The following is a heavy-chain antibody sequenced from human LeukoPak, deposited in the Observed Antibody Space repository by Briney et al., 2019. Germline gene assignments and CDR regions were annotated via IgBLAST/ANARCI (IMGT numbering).Heavy chain of an antibody. Sequence: PSETLSLTCAVYGGSFSGSYWSWIRQPPGKGLEWIGENNHSGSTNYNPSLKSRVTISVDTSKNQFSLKLSSVTAADTAVYYCARGFGYCSGGSCYMEPRYYYYGMDVWGQGTTVTVSS. J-gene: IGHJ6*02. CDR2: NNHSGST. CDR1: GGSFSGSY. CDR3: ARGFGYCSGGSCYMEPRYYYYGMDV. V-gene: IGHV4-34*01. D-gene: IGHD2-15*01.